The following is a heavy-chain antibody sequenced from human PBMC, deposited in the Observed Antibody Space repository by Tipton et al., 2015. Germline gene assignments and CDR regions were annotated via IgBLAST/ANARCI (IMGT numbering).Heavy chain of an antibody. CDR3: ARGGYDFWSGSKTYNWFDP. J-gene: IGHJ5*02. Sequence: GLVKPSETLSVTCGVYGGSFSGYYWSWIRQPPGKGLEWIGEINHSGSTNYNPSLKSRVTISVDTSKNQFSLKLSSVTAADTAMYYCARGGYDFWSGSKTYNWFDPWGQGTLVTVSS. V-gene: IGHV4-34*01. CDR1: GGSFSGYY. CDR2: INHSGST. D-gene: IGHD3-3*01.